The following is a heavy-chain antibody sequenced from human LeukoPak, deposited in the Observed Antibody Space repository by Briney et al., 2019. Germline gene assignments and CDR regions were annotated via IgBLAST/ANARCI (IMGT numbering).Heavy chain of an antibody. V-gene: IGHV4-59*12. J-gene: IGHJ4*02. CDR1: YGSINSYY. D-gene: IGHD1-26*01. CDR3: ARDDGIVGAPFDY. Sequence: PSETLSLTCTVSYGSINSYYWSWIRQPPGKGLEWIGYICYSGGTNYNPSLKSRVTISVDTSRNQFSLKLSSVTAADTAVYYCARDDGIVGAPFDYWGQGTLVTVSS. CDR2: ICYSGGT.